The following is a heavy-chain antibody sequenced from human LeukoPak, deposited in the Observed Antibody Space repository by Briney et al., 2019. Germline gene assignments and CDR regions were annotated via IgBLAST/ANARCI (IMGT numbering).Heavy chain of an antibody. CDR1: GYSFTGYW. J-gene: IGHJ5*02. CDR2: IYPGDSDT. D-gene: IGHD3-10*01. Sequence: GESLKISCKGSGYSFTGYWIGWVRQMPGKGLEWMGIIYPGDSDTRYSPSFQGQVTISAVKSISTAYLQWSSLKASDPAMYYCARHYYYGSRSYFSWFDPWGQGTLVTVSS. CDR3: ARHYYYGSRSYFSWFDP. V-gene: IGHV5-51*01.